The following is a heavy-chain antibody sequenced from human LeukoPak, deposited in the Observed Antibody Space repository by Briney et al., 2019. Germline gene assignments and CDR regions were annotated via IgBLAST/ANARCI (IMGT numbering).Heavy chain of an antibody. Sequence: GGSLRLSRAASGFSFSSYGMHWVRQAPGKGLEWVAVIWNDGSNKYYADSVKGRFTISRDDSENTLYLQMNSLRAEDTAVYYCARSVGGGVTGTGDWFDPWGQGTLVTVSS. D-gene: IGHD6-19*01. CDR3: ARSVGGGVTGTGDWFDP. CDR2: IWNDGSNK. V-gene: IGHV3-33*01. CDR1: GFSFSSYG. J-gene: IGHJ5*02.